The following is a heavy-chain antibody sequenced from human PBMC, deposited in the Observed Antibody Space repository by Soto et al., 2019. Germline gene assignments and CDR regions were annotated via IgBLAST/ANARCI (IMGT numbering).Heavy chain of an antibody. D-gene: IGHD3-3*01. CDR2: ISGSGGST. Sequence: GGSLRLSCAASGFSFSSYAMSWVRQAPGKGLEWVSAISGSGGSTYYADSVKGRFTISRDNSKNTLYLQMNSLRAEDTAVYYCARAHYDFWSGYYFSYFDYWGQGTLVTVSS. CDR3: ARAHYDFWSGYYFSYFDY. V-gene: IGHV3-23*01. CDR1: GFSFSSYA. J-gene: IGHJ4*02.